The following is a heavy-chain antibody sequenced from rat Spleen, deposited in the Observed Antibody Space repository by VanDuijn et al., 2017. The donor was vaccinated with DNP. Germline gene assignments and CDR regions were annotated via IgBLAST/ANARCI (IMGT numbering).Heavy chain of an antibody. J-gene: IGHJ2*01. Sequence: EVQLVESGGGLVQPGRSMKLSCAASGFTFSNADMAWVRQGPTKGLEWVTSITGSGGSTYYRDSVKGRFTVSRDNAKSTLYLQMDSLRSEDTATYYCTTESTYYGYFDYWGQGVMVPVSS. CDR2: ITGSGGST. CDR1: GFTFSNAD. D-gene: IGHD1-9*01. V-gene: IGHV5-27*01. CDR3: TTESTYYGYFDY.